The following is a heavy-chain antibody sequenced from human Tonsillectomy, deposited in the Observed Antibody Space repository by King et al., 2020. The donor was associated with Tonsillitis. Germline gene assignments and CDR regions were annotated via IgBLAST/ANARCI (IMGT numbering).Heavy chain of an antibody. D-gene: IGHD6-13*01. CDR1: GFTFSSYS. J-gene: IGHJ4*02. V-gene: IGHV3-21*01. CDR2: ISSISNYI. Sequence: VQLVESGGGLVKPGGSLRLSCAASGFTFSSYSMNWFRQAPGKGLEWFSSISSISNYIYYAASVKGRFTISRDNAKNSLYLQMNSLRAEDTAVYYCARDEGAAAGNGDFDYWGQGTLVTVSS. CDR3: ARDEGAAAGNGDFDY.